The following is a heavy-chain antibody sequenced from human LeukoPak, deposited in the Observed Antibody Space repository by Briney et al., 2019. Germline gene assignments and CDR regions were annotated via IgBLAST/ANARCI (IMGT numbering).Heavy chain of an antibody. D-gene: IGHD2-2*01. CDR3: ARDRYCSSTSCYGEFDP. J-gene: IGHJ5*02. CDR1: GYAFTAYY. V-gene: IGHV1-2*02. Sequence: GASVSVSCTPSGYAFTAYYMHWVRQAPGQGLEGMGWINPNSGRTNYEQKFQGRVTMTRDTSISTAYMELSRLRSDDTAVYYCARDRYCSSTSCYGEFDPWGQGTLVTVSS. CDR2: INPNSGRT.